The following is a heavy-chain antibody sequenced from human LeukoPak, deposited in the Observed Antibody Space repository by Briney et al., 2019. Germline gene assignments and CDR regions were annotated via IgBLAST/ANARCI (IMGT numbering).Heavy chain of an antibody. V-gene: IGHV3-23*01. Sequence: GGSLRLSCAASGFTFSSYAMTWVRQAPGKGLEWVSGISDSGDSTYYADSVKGRFTISRDNSKNTLYLQMSSLRAEDTAVYYCAKKEDATMVHYYFDYWGQGTLVTVSS. D-gene: IGHD5-18*01. CDR3: AKKEDATMVHYYFDY. CDR2: ISDSGDST. CDR1: GFTFSSYA. J-gene: IGHJ4*02.